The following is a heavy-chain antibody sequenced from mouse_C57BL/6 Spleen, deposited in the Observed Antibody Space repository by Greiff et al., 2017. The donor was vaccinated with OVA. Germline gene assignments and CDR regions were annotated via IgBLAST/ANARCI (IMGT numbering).Heavy chain of an antibody. CDR3: ARDGYDEGYYAMDY. Sequence: QVQLQQSGAELARPGASVKLSCKASGYTFTSYGISWVKQRTGQGLEWIGEIYPRSGNTYYNEKFKGKATLTADKSSSTAYMELRSLTSEDSAVYFCARDGYDEGYYAMDYWGQGTSVTVSS. J-gene: IGHJ4*01. CDR2: IYPRSGNT. V-gene: IGHV1-81*01. CDR1: GYTFTSYG. D-gene: IGHD2-2*01.